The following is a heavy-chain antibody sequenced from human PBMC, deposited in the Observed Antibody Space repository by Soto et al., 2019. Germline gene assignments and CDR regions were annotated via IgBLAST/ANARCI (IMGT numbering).Heavy chain of an antibody. J-gene: IGHJ4*02. CDR1: GGSISSGGYY. CDR3: AREVRGWVVPAAMGLIDY. Sequence: QVQLQESGPGLVKPSQTLSLTCTVSGGSISSGGYYWSWIRQHPGKGLEWIGYIYYSGSTYYNPSLKSRVTISVDASKIQFSLKLSSVTAADTAVYYCAREVRGWVVPAAMGLIDYWGQGTLVTVSS. D-gene: IGHD2-2*01. V-gene: IGHV4-31*03. CDR2: IYYSGST.